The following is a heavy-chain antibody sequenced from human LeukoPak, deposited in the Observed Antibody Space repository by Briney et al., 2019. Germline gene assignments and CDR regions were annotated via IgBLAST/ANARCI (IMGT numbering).Heavy chain of an antibody. CDR1: GFTFGDYA. CDR3: AKSAPSKY. V-gene: IGHV3-23*01. Sequence: GGSLRLSCTVSGFTFGDYAMSWVRQAPGKGLVWVSHIISSAASTDYADSVKGRFTISRDNSKNTLYLQMTSLRAEDTAVYYCAKSAPSKYWGQGTLVTVSS. CDR2: IISSAAST. J-gene: IGHJ4*02. D-gene: IGHD4-11*01.